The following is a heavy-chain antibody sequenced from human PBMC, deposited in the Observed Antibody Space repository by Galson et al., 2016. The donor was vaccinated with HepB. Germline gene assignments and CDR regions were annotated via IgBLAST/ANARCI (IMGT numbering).Heavy chain of an antibody. CDR2: ISSYNENR. D-gene: IGHD2-15*01. V-gene: IGHV1-18*01. Sequence: SVKVSCKASGYNFIRYGTSWVRQAPGQGLEWIGWISSYNENRNYAEKFQGRVSMTRDTSTTTVNMELRSLTSDDTAVYYCARDESGENPLDLWGQGTMVIVSS. CDR1: GYNFIRYG. J-gene: IGHJ3*01. CDR3: ARDESGENPLDL.